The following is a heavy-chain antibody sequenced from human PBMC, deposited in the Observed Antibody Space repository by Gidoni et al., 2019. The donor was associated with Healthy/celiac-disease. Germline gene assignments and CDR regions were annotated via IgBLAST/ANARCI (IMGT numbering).Heavy chain of an antibody. V-gene: IGHV4-39*07. J-gene: IGHJ4*02. D-gene: IGHD2-2*01. CDR2: IYYSGST. CDR1: GGSISSSSYY. Sequence: QLQLQESGPGLVKPSETLSLTCTVSGGSISSSSYYWGWIRPPPGKGLEWIGSIYYSGSTYYNPSLKSRVTISVDTSKNQFSLKLSSVTAADTAVYYCARAGEGPAASVDYWGQGTLVTVSS. CDR3: ARAGEGPAASVDY.